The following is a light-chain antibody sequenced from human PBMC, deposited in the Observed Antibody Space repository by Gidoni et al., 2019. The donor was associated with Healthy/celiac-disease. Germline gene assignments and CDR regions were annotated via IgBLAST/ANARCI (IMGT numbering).Light chain of an antibody. CDR3: QQRSNWPPTIT. V-gene: IGKV3-11*01. J-gene: IGKJ5*01. CDR2: DAS. CDR1: QSVSSY. Sequence: EIALTQSPATLSSSPGERATLSCSSSQSVSSYLAWYQQKPGQAPRLLIYDASNRATGIPARFSGSGSGTEFTLTISSLEPEDFAVYYCQQRSNWPPTITFGQGTRLEIK.